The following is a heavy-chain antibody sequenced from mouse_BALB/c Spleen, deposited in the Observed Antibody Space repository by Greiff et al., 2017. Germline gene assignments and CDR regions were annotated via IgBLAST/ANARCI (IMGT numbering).Heavy chain of an antibody. Sequence: EVNVVESGGGLVKPGGSLKLSCAASGFTFSSYAMSWVRQTPEKRLEWVATISSGGSYTYYPDSVKGRFTISRDNAKNTLYLQMSSLRSEDTAMYYCARQNWEAGAWFAYWGQGTTLTVSS. CDR2: ISSGGSYT. CDR3: ARQNWEAGAWFAY. CDR1: GFTFSSYA. D-gene: IGHD4-1*01. V-gene: IGHV5-9-3*01. J-gene: IGHJ2*01.